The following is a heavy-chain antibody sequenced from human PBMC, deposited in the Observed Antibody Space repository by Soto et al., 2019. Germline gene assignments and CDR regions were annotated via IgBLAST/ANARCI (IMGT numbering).Heavy chain of an antibody. CDR3: TTDPTAGIGYCSSTSCYFFQDAFDI. D-gene: IGHD2-2*01. Sequence: GGSLRLSCAASGFTFTNAWMSWVRQAPGKGLEWVGRIKSKTDGGTTDYAAPMKGRFTISRDDSKTTLYLQMNSLKTEDTAVYYCTTDPTAGIGYCSSTSCYFFQDAFDIWGQGTMVTVSS. CDR2: IKSKTDGGTT. CDR1: GFTFTNAW. J-gene: IGHJ3*02. V-gene: IGHV3-15*01.